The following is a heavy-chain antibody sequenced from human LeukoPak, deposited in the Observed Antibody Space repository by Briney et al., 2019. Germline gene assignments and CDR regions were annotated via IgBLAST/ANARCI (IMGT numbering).Heavy chain of an antibody. V-gene: IGHV3-23*01. Sequence: GGSLRLSCAASGFTFSSYAMSWVRQAPGKGLEWVSAISGSGGSTYYADSVKGRFTISRDNSKNTLYLQMNSLRAEDTAVYYCARLGSYDYVWGSYRPGEDYWGQGTLVTVSS. CDR3: ARLGSYDYVWGSYRPGEDY. CDR2: ISGSGGST. D-gene: IGHD3-16*02. J-gene: IGHJ4*02. CDR1: GFTFSSYA.